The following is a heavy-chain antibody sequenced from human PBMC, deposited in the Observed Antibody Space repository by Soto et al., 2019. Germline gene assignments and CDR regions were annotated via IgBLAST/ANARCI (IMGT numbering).Heavy chain of an antibody. CDR2: IDPSDSYT. J-gene: IGHJ4*02. Sequence: GESLKISCKGSGYSFTSYWISWVRQMPGKGLEWMGFIDPSDSYTNYSPSFQGHVTISADKSISTAYLQWSSLKASDTAMYYCARLVFWSGDQFHLDYWGQGTLVTVSS. CDR3: ARLVFWSGDQFHLDY. CDR1: GYSFTSYW. V-gene: IGHV5-10-1*01. D-gene: IGHD3-3*01.